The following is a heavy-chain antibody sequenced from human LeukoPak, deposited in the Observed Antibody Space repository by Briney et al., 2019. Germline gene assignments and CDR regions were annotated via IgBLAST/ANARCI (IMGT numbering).Heavy chain of an antibody. D-gene: IGHD3-10*01. J-gene: IGHJ5*02. CDR2: IYYSGST. Sequence: PSETLSLTCTVSGGSISSYYWGWIRQPPGKGLEWIGSIYYSGSTYYNPSLKSRVTISVDTSKNQFSLKLSSVTAADTAVYYCARGSGSYYNPYNWFDPWGQGTLVTVSS. CDR1: GGSISSYY. CDR3: ARGSGSYYNPYNWFDP. V-gene: IGHV4-39*07.